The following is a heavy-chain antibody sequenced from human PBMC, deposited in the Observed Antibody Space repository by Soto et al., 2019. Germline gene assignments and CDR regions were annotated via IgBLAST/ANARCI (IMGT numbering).Heavy chain of an antibody. D-gene: IGHD3-10*01. Sequence: GGSLRLSCAASGFTFSSYSMNWVRQAPGKGLEWVSSISSSSSYIYYADSVKGRFTISRDNAKNSLYLQMNSLRAEDTAVYYCARRGSGSPLWFDPWGQGTLVTVSS. CDR3: ARRGSGSPLWFDP. CDR2: ISSSSSYI. CDR1: GFTFSSYS. V-gene: IGHV3-21*01. J-gene: IGHJ5*02.